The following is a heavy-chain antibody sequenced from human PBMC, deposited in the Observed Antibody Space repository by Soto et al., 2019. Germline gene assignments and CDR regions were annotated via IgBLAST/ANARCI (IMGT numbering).Heavy chain of an antibody. Sequence: GASVKVSCKASGYTFTSYYMHWVRQAPGQGLEWMGIINPSGGSTSYAQKFQGRVTMTRDTSTSTVYMELSSLRSEDTAVYYCARDTQHTYYDILTGYTLGAFDIWGQGTMVTVS. CDR3: ARDTQHTYYDILTGYTLGAFDI. D-gene: IGHD3-9*01. V-gene: IGHV1-46*01. CDR1: GYTFTSYY. CDR2: INPSGGST. J-gene: IGHJ3*02.